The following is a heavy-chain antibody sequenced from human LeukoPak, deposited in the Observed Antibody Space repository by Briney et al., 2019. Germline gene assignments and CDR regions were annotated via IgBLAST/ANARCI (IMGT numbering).Heavy chain of an antibody. Sequence: GRSLRLSCAASGFTFSSYAMHWVRQAPGKGLEWVAVISDDGRHNYYADSEKGRFTISRDNSKSTLYLQMNSLRDDDSAAYFCARVYLERLTAGYFDHWGQGTQVTVSP. D-gene: IGHD2-8*01. CDR2: ISDDGRHN. J-gene: IGHJ4*02. V-gene: IGHV3-30*04. CDR3: ARVYLERLTAGYFDH. CDR1: GFTFSSYA.